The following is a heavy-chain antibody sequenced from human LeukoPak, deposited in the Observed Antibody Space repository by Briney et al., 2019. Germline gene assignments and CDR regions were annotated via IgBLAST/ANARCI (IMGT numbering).Heavy chain of an antibody. J-gene: IGHJ4*02. V-gene: IGHV5-51*01. Sequence: GESLKISCKGSGYSFTSYWIGWVRQMPGKGLEWMGIIYPGDSDTRYSPSFQGQVTISADKSISTAYLQWSSLRASDTAMYYCARLLGYCSSTSCYPPRPNLPAWLSAPEYPDYWGQGTLVTVSS. D-gene: IGHD2-2*01. CDR1: GYSFTSYW. CDR3: ARLLGYCSSTSCYPPRPNLPAWLSAPEYPDY. CDR2: IYPGDSDT.